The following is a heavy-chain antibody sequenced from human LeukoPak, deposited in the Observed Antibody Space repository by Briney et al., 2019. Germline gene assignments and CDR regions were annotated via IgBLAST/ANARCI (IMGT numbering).Heavy chain of an antibody. V-gene: IGHV3-30*04. CDR2: ISYDGSDR. Sequence: GGSLRLSCTVSGFTFSSYAMHWVRQAPGKGLEWLAVISYDGSDRWYSDSVKGRFTISRDNAKNSLYLQMNSLRAEDTAVYYCAELGITMIGGVWGKGTTVTISS. J-gene: IGHJ6*04. D-gene: IGHD3-10*02. CDR1: GFTFSSYA. CDR3: AELGITMIGGV.